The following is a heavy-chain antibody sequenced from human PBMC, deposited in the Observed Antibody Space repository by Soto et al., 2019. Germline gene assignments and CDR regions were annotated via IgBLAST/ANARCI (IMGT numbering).Heavy chain of an antibody. J-gene: IGHJ6*03. D-gene: IGHD5-18*01. CDR2: INHSGST. CDR1: GGSFSGYY. V-gene: IGHV4-34*01. CDR3: ARVGGYSYGYYYYYYMDV. Sequence: SETLSLTCAVSGGSFSGYYWSWIRQPPGKGLEWIGEINHSGSTNYNPSLKSRVTISVDTSKNHFSLKLSSVTAADTAVYYCARVGGYSYGYYYYYYMDVWGKGTTVTVSS.